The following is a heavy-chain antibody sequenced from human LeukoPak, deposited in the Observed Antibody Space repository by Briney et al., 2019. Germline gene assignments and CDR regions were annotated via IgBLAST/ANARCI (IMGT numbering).Heavy chain of an antibody. CDR2: ISSSSTI. CDR3: ARDRAGTGGFDS. CDR1: GFTFSSYS. Sequence: PGGSLRLSCAASGFTFSSYSMNWVRQAPGKGLEWVSYISSSSTIYYADSVKGRFTISRDNAKNSLYLQMNSLRAEDTAVYYCARDRAGTGGFDSWGQGTLVTVSS. V-gene: IGHV3-48*01. D-gene: IGHD7-27*01. J-gene: IGHJ4*02.